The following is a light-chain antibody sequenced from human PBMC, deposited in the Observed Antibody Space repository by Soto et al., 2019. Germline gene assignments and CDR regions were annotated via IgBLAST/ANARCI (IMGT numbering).Light chain of an antibody. J-gene: IGKJ5*01. Sequence: DAVLIQSPVSLPVTLGQPASISCRSSQILLHSNGYNYLDWYLQKPGQSPQLLIYLGSNRASGVPDRFSGSGSGTDFTLKISRVEAEDVGVYYCMQALQTPTFGQGTRLEIK. CDR3: MQALQTPT. CDR2: LGS. CDR1: QILLHSNGYNY. V-gene: IGKV2-28*01.